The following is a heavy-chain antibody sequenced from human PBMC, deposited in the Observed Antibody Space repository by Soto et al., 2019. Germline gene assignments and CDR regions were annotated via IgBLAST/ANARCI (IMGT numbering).Heavy chain of an antibody. Sequence: SETLSLTCTVHGCSISSYYWSRIRQPPGKGLEWIGYIYYSGITNYNPSLKSRVTISVDTSKNQFSLKLSSVTAADTAVYYCARYKSNYYYGMDVWGQGTTVT. CDR3: ARYKSNYYYGMDV. V-gene: IGHV4-59*01. D-gene: IGHD1-20*01. J-gene: IGHJ6*02. CDR1: GCSISSYY. CDR2: IYYSGIT.